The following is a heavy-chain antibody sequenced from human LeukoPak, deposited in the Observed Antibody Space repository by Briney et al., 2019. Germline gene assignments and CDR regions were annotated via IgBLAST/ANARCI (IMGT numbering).Heavy chain of an antibody. CDR3: LMLTGTNGSVY. J-gene: IGHJ4*02. CDR2: IYCGGRT. Sequence: GGCLTLTCAASGFTVTTNCMSWVRQPPGKGLDWVGVIYCGGRTYYTDCVKGEFTVSPDNSKNQLFLVMDNVRAEDTAVDYCLMLTGTNGSVYWGQGTLVTVSS. V-gene: IGHV3-66*01. D-gene: IGHD3-10*01. CDR1: GFTVTTNC.